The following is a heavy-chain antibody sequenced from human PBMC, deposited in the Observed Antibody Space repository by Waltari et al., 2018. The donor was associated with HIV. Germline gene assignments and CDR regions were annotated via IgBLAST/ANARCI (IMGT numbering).Heavy chain of an antibody. CDR3: ARDTKVAGGQVLRPWYFDY. D-gene: IGHD2-15*01. CDR2: IGPSATTI. V-gene: IGHV3-48*01. J-gene: IGHJ4*02. Sequence: EVQLLESGGGLAQPGGSLIVSCAASGFPFNTYGMNWARQTPGKGLRWISYIGPSATTIFYADSVKGRFTTSRDNANNSLYLQMSGLRPEDAGVYFCARDTKVAGGQVLRPWYFDYWGQGTPVSVSS. CDR1: GFPFNTYG.